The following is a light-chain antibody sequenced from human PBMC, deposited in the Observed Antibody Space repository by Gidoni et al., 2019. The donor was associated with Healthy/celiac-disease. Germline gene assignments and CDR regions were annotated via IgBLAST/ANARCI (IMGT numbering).Light chain of an antibody. CDR2: DVS. CDR1: SSDVCGYNY. V-gene: IGLV2-14*01. Sequence: QSALTQPASVSGSPGQSITISCTGTSSDVCGYNYVSWYQQHPGKAPNLMIYDVSNRPSGVSNRFSGSKSGNTASLTISGLQAEDEADYYCSSYTSSSTLDVVFGGGTKLTVL. J-gene: IGLJ2*01. CDR3: SSYTSSSTLDVV.